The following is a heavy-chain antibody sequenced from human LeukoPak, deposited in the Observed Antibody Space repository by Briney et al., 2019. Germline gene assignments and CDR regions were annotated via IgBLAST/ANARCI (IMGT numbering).Heavy chain of an antibody. V-gene: IGHV3-48*02. CDR2: ISSSSTI. CDR1: GFTFSSYS. J-gene: IGHJ4*02. Sequence: GGSLRLSCAASGFTFSSYSMNWVRQAPGKGLEWVSYISSSSTIYYADSVKGRFTISRDKSKNSLYLQMNSLRDEDTAVYYCARDSILRLGELTFDYWGQGTLVTVSS. CDR3: ARDSILRLGELTFDY. D-gene: IGHD3-16*01.